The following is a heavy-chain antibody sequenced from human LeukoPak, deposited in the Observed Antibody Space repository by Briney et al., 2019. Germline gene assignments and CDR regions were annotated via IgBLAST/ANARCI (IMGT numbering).Heavy chain of an antibody. CDR3: ARDVGGAPDY. CDR1: GFTVSSNY. Sequence: GGSLRLSCVASGFTVSSNYTSWVRQAPGKGLEWVSVIYSGGSTDYADSVKGRFTISRDNSKNTLYLQMNSLRAEDTAVYYCARDVGGAPDYWGQGTLVTVSS. V-gene: IGHV3-53*01. CDR2: IYSGGST. D-gene: IGHD3-16*01. J-gene: IGHJ4*02.